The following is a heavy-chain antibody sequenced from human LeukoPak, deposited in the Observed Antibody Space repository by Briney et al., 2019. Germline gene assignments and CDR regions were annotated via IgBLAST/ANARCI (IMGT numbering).Heavy chain of an antibody. CDR3: ARGPPYYYYYYMDV. CDR2: INPNSGGT. J-gene: IGHJ6*03. Sequence: ASVKVSCKASGYTFTGYYMHWLRQAPAQGLEWMGWINPNSGGTNYAQKFQGRVTMNRDTSISTAYMELSRLRSDDTAVYYCARGPPYYYYYYMDVWGKGTTVTVSS. CDR1: GYTFTGYY. V-gene: IGHV1-2*02.